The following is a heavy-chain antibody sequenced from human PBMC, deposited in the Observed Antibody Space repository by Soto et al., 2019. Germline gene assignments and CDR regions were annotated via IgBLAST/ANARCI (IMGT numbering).Heavy chain of an antibody. V-gene: IGHV4-31*03. CDR3: ARETAGAFFDY. CDR1: GGSISSGGYY. Sequence: QVQLQESGPGLAKPSQTLSLTCTVSGGSISSGGYYWSWIRQHPGKGLEWIGYIYYSGTTYYNPSPNSRVTIAVDTSKNQFSLKLSSVTAAATAVYYCARETAGAFFDYWGQGSLVTVSS. J-gene: IGHJ4*02. CDR2: IYYSGTT. D-gene: IGHD6-13*01.